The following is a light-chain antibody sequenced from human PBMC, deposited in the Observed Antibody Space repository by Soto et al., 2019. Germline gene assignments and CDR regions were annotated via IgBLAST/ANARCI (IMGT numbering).Light chain of an antibody. CDR3: QSYGSEFVV. J-gene: IGLJ2*01. CDR2: ENN. CDR1: SGSIANNY. Sequence: NFMLTQPHSVSESPGKTLSISCTRSSGSIANNYVQWYQQRPGSAPTTVIYENNKRLSGVPDRFSGSTDGSSNSSSLTIAGLQTEDDADFYCQSYGSEFVVFGGGTKVTVL. V-gene: IGLV6-57*04.